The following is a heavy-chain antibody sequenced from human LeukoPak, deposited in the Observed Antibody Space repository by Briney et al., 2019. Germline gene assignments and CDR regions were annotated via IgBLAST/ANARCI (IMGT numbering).Heavy chain of an antibody. CDR3: AKEEYSTRYYYYGMDV. D-gene: IGHD2-2*01. CDR2: ISGGGDST. Sequence: GGSLRLSCAASGFTFSSYAMSWVRQAPGKGLEWVSAISGGGDSTFYADSVRGRFTISRDNSKNTLYLQMSSLRAEDTAIYYCAKEEYSTRYYYYGMDVWGQGTTVTVSS. V-gene: IGHV3-23*01. CDR1: GFTFSSYA. J-gene: IGHJ6*02.